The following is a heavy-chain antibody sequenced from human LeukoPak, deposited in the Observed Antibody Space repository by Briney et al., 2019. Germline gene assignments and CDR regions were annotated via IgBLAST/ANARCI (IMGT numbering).Heavy chain of an antibody. CDR1: GYTFTGYY. J-gene: IGHJ4*02. CDR3: ARFRAGWEPDVDY. CDR2: INPNSGGT. V-gene: IGHV1-2*02. Sequence: ASVKVSCKASGYTFTGYYMHWVRQAPGQGLEWMGWINPNSGGTNYEQKFQGRVTMTRDTSISTAYMELSRLRSDDTAVYYCARFRAGWEPDVDYWGQGTLVTVSS. D-gene: IGHD1-26*01.